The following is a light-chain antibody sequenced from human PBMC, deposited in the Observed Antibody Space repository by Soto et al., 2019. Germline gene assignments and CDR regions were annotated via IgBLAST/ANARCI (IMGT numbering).Light chain of an antibody. J-gene: IGKJ4*01. CDR3: QQYYTLPLT. V-gene: IGKV4-1*01. CDR2: WAS. CDR1: QSVLFTSDNKNY. Sequence: IVLTHSPDSLAVSLGERATINCESRQSVLFTSDNKNYVAWYQQKPGQPPKLLLSWASARESGVPERFSGSGSGTLFTLSISSLQAEDVAVYYCQQYYTLPLTFGGGTKVDIK.